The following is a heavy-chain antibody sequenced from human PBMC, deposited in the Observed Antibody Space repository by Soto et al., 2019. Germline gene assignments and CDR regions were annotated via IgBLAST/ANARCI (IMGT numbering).Heavy chain of an antibody. Sequence: GSLRLSCAASGFTVSSNYMSWVRQAPGKGLEWVSVIYSGGSTYYADSVKGRFTISRDNSKNTLYLQMNSLRAEDTAVYYCAREDYDAYFDYWGQGTLVTVSS. V-gene: IGHV3-66*01. D-gene: IGHD4-17*01. J-gene: IGHJ4*02. CDR2: IYSGGST. CDR3: AREDYDAYFDY. CDR1: GFTVSSNY.